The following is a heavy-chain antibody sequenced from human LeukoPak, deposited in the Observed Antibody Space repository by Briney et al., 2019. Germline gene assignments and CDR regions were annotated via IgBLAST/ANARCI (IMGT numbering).Heavy chain of an antibody. CDR1: GFIFSNYW. CDR2: INSDGSST. J-gene: IGHJ4*02. Sequence: PGGSLRLSCAASGFIFSNYWMHWVRQAPGKGLVWVSRINSDGSSTSYADSVKGRFTISRDNAKNTLYLQMNSLRAEDTAVYYCARVVGARAVDYFDYWGQGTLVTVSS. D-gene: IGHD1-26*01. V-gene: IGHV3-74*01. CDR3: ARVVGARAVDYFDY.